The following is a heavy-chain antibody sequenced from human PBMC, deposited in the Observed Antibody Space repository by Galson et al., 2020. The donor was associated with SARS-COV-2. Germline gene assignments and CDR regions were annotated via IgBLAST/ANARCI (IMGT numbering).Heavy chain of an antibody. J-gene: IGHJ4*02. V-gene: IGHV4-59*12. CDR1: GGSISVYY. CDR2: LYNSEST. Sequence: SETLSLTCTVSGGSISVYYWSWIRQPPGKELEWLGYLYNSESTNYNPSVKSRVTISVDTSKNQFSLKLTSVTAADTAVYYWARGPYQLLPLDCWGQGTPVTVSS. CDR3: ARGPYQLLPLDC. D-gene: IGHD2-2*01.